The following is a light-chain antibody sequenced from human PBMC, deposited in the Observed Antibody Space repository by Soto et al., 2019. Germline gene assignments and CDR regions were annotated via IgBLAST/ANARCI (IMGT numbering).Light chain of an antibody. J-gene: IGKJ4*01. CDR3: QQYNSYSLT. V-gene: IGKV1-5*01. CDR1: QSISSW. CDR2: DAS. Sequence: DIQMTQSPSTLSASVGDRVTITCRASQSISSWLAWYQQKPGKAPKLLIYDASSLERGVPWRFSGSGSGTEFTLTISSLQPDDFATYDFQQYNSYSLTFGGGTKVEIE.